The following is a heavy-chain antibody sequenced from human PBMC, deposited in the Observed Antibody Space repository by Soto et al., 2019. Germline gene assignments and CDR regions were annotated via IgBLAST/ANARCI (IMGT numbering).Heavy chain of an antibody. CDR1: GGSTSSGGYY. J-gene: IGHJ3*02. D-gene: IGHD3-3*01. V-gene: IGHV4-31*03. CDR2: IYYSGST. Sequence: SETLSLTCTVSGGSTSSGGYYWSWIRQHPGKGLEWIGYIYYSGSTYYNPSLKSRVTISVDTSKNQFSLKLSSVTAADTAVYYCARSRITIFGVVIDYFDIWGQGTMVTVSS. CDR3: ARSRITIFGVVIDYFDI.